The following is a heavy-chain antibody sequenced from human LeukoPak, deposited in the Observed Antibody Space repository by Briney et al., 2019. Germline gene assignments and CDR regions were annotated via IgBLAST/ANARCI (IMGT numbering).Heavy chain of an antibody. Sequence: SETLSLTCTVSGYSISSGYYWSWIRQPPGKGPEWIGHLYNSGSTNYNPSLQSRVTISVDTSKNQFSLKLSPVTAADTAVYYCASLSPDGFDYYDSSYDAFDIWGQGTKVTVSS. CDR3: ASLSPDGFDYYDSSYDAFDI. CDR2: LYNSGST. CDR1: GYSISSGYY. V-gene: IGHV4-38-2*02. D-gene: IGHD3-22*01. J-gene: IGHJ3*02.